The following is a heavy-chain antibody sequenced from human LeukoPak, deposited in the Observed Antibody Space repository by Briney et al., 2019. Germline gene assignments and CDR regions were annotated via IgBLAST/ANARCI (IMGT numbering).Heavy chain of an antibody. CDR1: GGSISTYY. Sequence: SETLSLTCTVSGGSISTYYSSWIRQPPGKGLEWIGYIYYSGSTNYNPSLKSRVTISVDTSENQFSLKLTSVTAADTAVYYCARDREYSSSGLVWFDPWGHGILVTVSS. CDR2: IYYSGST. CDR3: ARDREYSSSGLVWFDP. D-gene: IGHD6-6*01. V-gene: IGHV4-59*12. J-gene: IGHJ5*02.